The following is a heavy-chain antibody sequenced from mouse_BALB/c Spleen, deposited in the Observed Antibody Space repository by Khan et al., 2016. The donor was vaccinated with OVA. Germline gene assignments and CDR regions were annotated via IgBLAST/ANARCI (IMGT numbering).Heavy chain of an antibody. J-gene: IGHJ4*01. CDR3: ARAYYRYDGYYAMDY. CDR1: GFSLSRYN. CDR2: IWGGGGT. V-gene: IGHV2-6-4*01. D-gene: IGHD2-14*01. Sequence: VQLLETGPGLVAPSQSLSITCTVSGFSLSRYNIHWVRQPPGKGLEWLGMIWGGGGTDYNSTLKSRLSIRKDNSKSQVFLKMNSLQTDDTAMYYCARAYYRYDGYYAMDYWGQGTSVTVSS.